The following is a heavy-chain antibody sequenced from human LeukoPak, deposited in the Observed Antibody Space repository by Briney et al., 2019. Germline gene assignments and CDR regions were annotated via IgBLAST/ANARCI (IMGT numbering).Heavy chain of an antibody. CDR1: GGSFSGYY. CDR2: INHSGST. Sequence: SETLSLTCAVYGGSFSGYYWSWIRQPPGKGLEWIGEINHSGSTNYNPSLKSRVTISVDTSKNQFSLKLSSVTAADTAVYYCVRLLKNWSGYYVGYHYYYMDVWGKGTTVTVSS. CDR3: VRLLKNWSGYYVGYHYYYMDV. V-gene: IGHV4-34*01. D-gene: IGHD3-3*01. J-gene: IGHJ6*03.